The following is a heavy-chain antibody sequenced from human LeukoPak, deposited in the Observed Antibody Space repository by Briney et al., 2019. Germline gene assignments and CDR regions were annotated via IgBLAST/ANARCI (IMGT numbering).Heavy chain of an antibody. D-gene: IGHD2/OR15-2a*01. J-gene: IGHJ4*02. CDR1: GFTFSSYW. CDR3: ARVGKTVIGPMLN. CDR2: IKQDGSEK. V-gene: IGHV3-7*01. Sequence: GGSLGLSCAASGFTFSSYWMSWVRQAPGKGLEWVANIKQDGSEKYYVDSVKGRFTIPRDNVKNSLYLQMNSLRAEDTAVYYCARVGKTVIGPMLNWGQGTLVTVSS.